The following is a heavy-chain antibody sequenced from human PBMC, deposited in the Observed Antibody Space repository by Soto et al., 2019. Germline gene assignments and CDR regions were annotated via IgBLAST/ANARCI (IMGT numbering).Heavy chain of an antibody. CDR3: ARGGDIAVAPGDY. J-gene: IGHJ4*02. CDR1: GFTFSSYG. CDR2: IWYDGSNK. Sequence: GGSLRLSCAASGFTFSSYGMHWVRQVPGKGLEWVAVIWYDGSNKYYADSVKGRFTISRDNSKNTLYLQMNSLRAEDTAVYYCARGGDIAVAPGDYWGQGTLVTVSS. D-gene: IGHD6-19*01. V-gene: IGHV3-33*01.